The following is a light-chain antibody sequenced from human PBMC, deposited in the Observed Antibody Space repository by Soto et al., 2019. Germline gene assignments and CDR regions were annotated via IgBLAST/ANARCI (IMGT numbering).Light chain of an antibody. CDR3: SSYAGSNNYV. J-gene: IGLJ1*01. Sequence: VLTEPPSPSGSPGQAVTISCTGTSSDVGGYNYVSWYQQHPGKAPKLMIYEVSKRPSGVPDRFSGSKSGNTASLTVSGLQAEDEADYYCSSYAGSNNYVFGTG. CDR1: SSDVGGYNY. V-gene: IGLV2-8*01. CDR2: EVS.